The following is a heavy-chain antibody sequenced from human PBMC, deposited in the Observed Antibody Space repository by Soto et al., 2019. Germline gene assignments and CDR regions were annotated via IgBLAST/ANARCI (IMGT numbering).Heavy chain of an antibody. CDR3: ARRHDFWSGYSDY. J-gene: IGHJ4*02. Sequence: SETLSLTCTVSGGSISSSSYYWGWIRQPPGKGLEWIGSIYYSGSTYYNPSLKSRVTISVDTSKNQFSLKLSSVTAADTAVYYCARRHDFWSGYSDYWGQGTLVTVSS. D-gene: IGHD3-3*01. V-gene: IGHV4-39*01. CDR1: GGSISSSSYY. CDR2: IYYSGST.